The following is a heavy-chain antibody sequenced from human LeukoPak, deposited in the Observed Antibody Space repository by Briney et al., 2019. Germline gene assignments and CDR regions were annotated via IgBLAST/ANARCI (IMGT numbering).Heavy chain of an antibody. D-gene: IGHD5-18*01. CDR2: IRYDGSNK. V-gene: IGHV3-30*02. Sequence: GGSLRLSCAASGFIFSSYGMHWVRQAPGKGLEWVAFIRYDGSNKYYADSVKGRFTISRDNSKNTLYLQMNSLRGEDTAVYYCAKDSTAMGYYYYCMDVWGKGTTVTISS. J-gene: IGHJ6*03. CDR1: GFIFSSYG. CDR3: AKDSTAMGYYYYCMDV.